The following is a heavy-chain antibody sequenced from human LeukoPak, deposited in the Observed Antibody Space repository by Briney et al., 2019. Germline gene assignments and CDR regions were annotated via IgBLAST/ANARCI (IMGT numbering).Heavy chain of an antibody. V-gene: IGHV5-51*01. D-gene: IGHD5-18*01. Sequence: GESLKTSCNSSGYRFTSYWIGWVRQLPGKGLEWMGIIYPCDSDTIYSPSFQGQVTISADKSISTAYLQWSSLKASDTAMYYCARRPKRGYSYGCLDYWGQGTLVTVSS. J-gene: IGHJ4*02. CDR3: ARRPKRGYSYGCLDY. CDR1: GYRFTSYW. CDR2: IYPCDSDT.